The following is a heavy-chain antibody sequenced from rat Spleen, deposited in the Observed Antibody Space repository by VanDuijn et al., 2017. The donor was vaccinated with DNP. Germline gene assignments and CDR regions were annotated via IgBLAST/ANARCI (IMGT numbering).Heavy chain of an antibody. CDR1: GFTFSNYD. V-gene: IGHV5-27*01. J-gene: IGHJ1*01. D-gene: IGHD1-1*01. CDR3: TRDSGDWYFDF. Sequence: EVQLVESGGGPVQPGRSLKLSCAASGFTFSNYDMAWVRQAPTKGLEWVASISTSGGSTYYRDSVKGRFNVSRDNAKRTLYLQMDSLRSEDTDTYFCTRDSGDWYFDFWGPGTMVTVSS. CDR2: ISTSGGST.